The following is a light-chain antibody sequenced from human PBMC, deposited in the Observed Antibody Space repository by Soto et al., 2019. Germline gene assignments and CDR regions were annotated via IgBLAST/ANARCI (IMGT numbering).Light chain of an antibody. CDR3: KQATQPYT. Sequence: DIVMTQTPLSSPVTLGQPASISCRSSQSLVHSDGNTYLSWLQQRPGQPPRLLLYTITTRFSGVRDRFSGSGAGINFTLKISGVEDEAVEFYYYKQATQPYTFGQGTKLEIK. CDR2: TIT. V-gene: IGKV2-24*01. J-gene: IGKJ2*01. CDR1: QSLVHSDGNTY.